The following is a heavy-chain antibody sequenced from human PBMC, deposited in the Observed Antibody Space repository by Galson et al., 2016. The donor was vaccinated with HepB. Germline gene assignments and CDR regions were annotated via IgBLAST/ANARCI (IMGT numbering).Heavy chain of an antibody. CDR3: ARDPGGHAFDI. J-gene: IGHJ3*02. D-gene: IGHD3-10*01. CDR1: GGSISNFY. V-gene: IGHV4-4*07. CDR2: IHTSGST. Sequence: ETLSLTCTVSGGSISNFYWTWIRQPAGKGLEWIGRIHTSGSTNYNPSLRSRVTMSVDTSKNHFSLELTSVTAADTAIYYCARDPGGHAFDIWGQGTIVTVSS.